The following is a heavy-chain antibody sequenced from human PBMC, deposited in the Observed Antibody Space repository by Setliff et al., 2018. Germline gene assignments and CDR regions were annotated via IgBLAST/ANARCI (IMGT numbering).Heavy chain of an antibody. CDR3: ARDGNGRKGDYYYYYYMDV. CDR2: INPSGGST. CDR1: GYTFTSYY. D-gene: IGHD1-1*01. V-gene: IGHV1-46*01. Sequence: ASVKVSCKASGYTFTSYYMHWVRQAPGQGLEWMGIINPSGGSTSYAQKFQGRVTMTRDTSTSTVYMELSSLRSEDTAVYYCARDGNGRKGDYYYYYYMDVWGKGTTGTVSS. J-gene: IGHJ6*03.